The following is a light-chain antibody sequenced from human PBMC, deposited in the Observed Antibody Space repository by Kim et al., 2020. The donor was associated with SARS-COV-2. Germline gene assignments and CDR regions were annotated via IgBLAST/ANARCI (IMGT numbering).Light chain of an antibody. CDR2: DAT. J-gene: IGKJ2*01. CDR3: QQYSSYSYT. V-gene: IGKV1-5*01. CDR1: QNIDSW. Sequence: SASVGDSVTITCLASQNIDSWFAWYQQKPGKAPKYLIYDATTLKSGVPSRFSGRGSGTQFTLTITSLQPDDFATYYCQQYSSYSYTFGQGTKLEI.